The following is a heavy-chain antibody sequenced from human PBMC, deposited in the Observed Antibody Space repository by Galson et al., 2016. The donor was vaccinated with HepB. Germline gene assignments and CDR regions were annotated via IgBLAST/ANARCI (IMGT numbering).Heavy chain of an antibody. Sequence: PALVKPTQTLTLTCTFSGFSLSTNALAVGWIRQPPGRALEWLALIYWNDEKRFSPSLTSRITITKDTSKNQAVLTMTNMAPVDTATYYCAYTGAAYASGPFTRWGQGTLVTVSS. D-gene: IGHD3-10*01. V-gene: IGHV2-5*01. J-gene: IGHJ4*02. CDR1: GFSLSTNALA. CDR2: IYWNDEK. CDR3: AYTGAAYASGPFTR.